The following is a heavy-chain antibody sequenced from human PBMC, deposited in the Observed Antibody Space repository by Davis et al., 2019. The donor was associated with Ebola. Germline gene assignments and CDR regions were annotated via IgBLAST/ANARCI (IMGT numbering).Heavy chain of an antibody. D-gene: IGHD3-16*01. J-gene: IGHJ6*03. CDR2: IKHNGRT. Sequence: PSETLSLTCAVYGGSFSTYYWTWIRQTPGKGLEWIGEIKHNGRTNYNPSLKSRVTISIDTSKNQFSLKLSSVTAADTAVYYCAKLRGIEATFSQYYYMDVWGKGTTVTVSS. CDR1: GGSFSTYY. CDR3: AKLRGIEATFSQYYYMDV. V-gene: IGHV4-34*01.